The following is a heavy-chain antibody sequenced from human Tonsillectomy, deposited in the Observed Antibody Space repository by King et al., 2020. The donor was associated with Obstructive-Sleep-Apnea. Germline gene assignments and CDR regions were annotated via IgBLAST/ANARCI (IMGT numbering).Heavy chain of an antibody. CDR3: ARGYCSSTSCYEGGGFDI. Sequence: QLQESGPGLVKPSQTLSLTCTVSGGSISSGDYYWSWIRQPPGKGLEGIGYIYNSGSTYYNPSLKSRISTSVATPKNQFSLKLSSVTAADTAVYYCARGYCSSTSCYEGGGFDIWGQGTMVTVSS. V-gene: IGHV4-30-4*01. D-gene: IGHD2-2*01. CDR1: GGSISSGDYY. CDR2: IYNSGST. J-gene: IGHJ3*02.